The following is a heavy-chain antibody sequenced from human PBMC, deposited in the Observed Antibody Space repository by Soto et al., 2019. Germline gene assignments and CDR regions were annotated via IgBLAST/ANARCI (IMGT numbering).Heavy chain of an antibody. J-gene: IGHJ3*02. CDR1: GGTFSSYA. CDR3: ASYDDYGDYDAFDI. D-gene: IGHD4-17*01. V-gene: IGHV1-69*13. Sequence: ASVKVSCKASGGTFSSYAISWVRQAPGQGLEWMGGIIPIFGTANYAQKFQGRVTITADESTSTAYMELSSLRSEDTAVYYCASYDDYGDYDAFDIWGQGTMVTVSS. CDR2: IIPIFGTA.